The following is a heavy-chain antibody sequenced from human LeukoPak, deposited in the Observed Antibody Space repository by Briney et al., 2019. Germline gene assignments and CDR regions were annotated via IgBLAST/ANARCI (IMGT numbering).Heavy chain of an antibody. D-gene: IGHD3-22*01. V-gene: IGHV1-18*01. CDR1: GYTFTSYG. Sequence: ASVKVSCKASGYTFTSYGISWMRQAPGQGLEWMGWISAYNGNTNCAQKLQGRVTMTTDTSTSTAYMELRSLRSDDTAVYYCARDRDMIVVVITSDAFDIWGQGTMVTVSS. CDR2: ISAYNGNT. J-gene: IGHJ3*02. CDR3: ARDRDMIVVVITSDAFDI.